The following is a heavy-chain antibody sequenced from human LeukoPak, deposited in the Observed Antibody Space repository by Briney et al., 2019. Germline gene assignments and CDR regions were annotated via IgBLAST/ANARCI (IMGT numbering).Heavy chain of an antibody. Sequence: SETLSLTCTVSGYSISSGYYWGWIRQPPGKGLEWIGSGSTYYNPSLKSRVTVSVDTSKNQFSLKLSSVAAADTAVYYCARAKYCSSTSCMDVWGKGTTVTVSS. D-gene: IGHD2-2*01. J-gene: IGHJ6*03. CDR1: GYSISSGYY. CDR3: ARAKYCSSTSCMDV. V-gene: IGHV4-38-2*02. CDR2: SGST.